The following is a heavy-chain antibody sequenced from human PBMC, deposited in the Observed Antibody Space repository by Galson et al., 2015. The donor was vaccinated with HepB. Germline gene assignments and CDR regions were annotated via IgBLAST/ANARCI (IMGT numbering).Heavy chain of an antibody. CDR1: GFAFNIYG. Sequence: SLRLSCAASGFAFNIYGMHWGRQAPGKVVEGGTVIWNDGGKKYYADSVKGRFTISRDNSKNTLYLQMNSLRAEDTAVYYCARGDGGPDLYFDLWGRGTLVTVSS. CDR2: IWNDGGKK. CDR3: ARGDGGPDLYFDL. J-gene: IGHJ2*01. D-gene: IGHD4-23*01. V-gene: IGHV3-33*08.